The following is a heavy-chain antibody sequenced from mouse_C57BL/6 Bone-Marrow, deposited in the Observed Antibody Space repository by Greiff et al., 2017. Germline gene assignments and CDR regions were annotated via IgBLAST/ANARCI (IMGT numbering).Heavy chain of an antibody. J-gene: IGHJ1*03. CDR3: TTNYWYFDV. Sequence: VHVKQSGAELVRPGASVKLSCTASGFNIKDYYMHWVKQRPEQGLEWIGRIDPEDGDTEYAPKFQGKATMTADTSSNPAYLQLSRLTSEDTAVYYCTTNYWYFDVWGTGTTVTVSS. V-gene: IGHV14-1*01. CDR2: IDPEDGDT. CDR1: GFNIKDYY.